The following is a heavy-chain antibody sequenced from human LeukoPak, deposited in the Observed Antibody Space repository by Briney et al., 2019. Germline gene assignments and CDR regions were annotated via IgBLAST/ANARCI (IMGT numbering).Heavy chain of an antibody. Sequence: SETLSLTCTVSGGSISSYYWSWIRQPAGKGLEWIGRIYTSGSTNYNPSLKSRVTISVDKSKNQFSLKLSSVTAADTAVYYCARTQYSPNWFDPWGQGTLVTVSS. J-gene: IGHJ5*02. D-gene: IGHD5-12*01. CDR3: ARTQYSPNWFDP. CDR1: GGSISSYY. CDR2: IYTSGST. V-gene: IGHV4-4*07.